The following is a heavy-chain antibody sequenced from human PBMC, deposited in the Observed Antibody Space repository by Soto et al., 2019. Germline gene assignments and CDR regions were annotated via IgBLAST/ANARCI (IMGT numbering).Heavy chain of an antibody. D-gene: IGHD6-19*01. V-gene: IGHV3-74*01. CDR3: ARETGYSSGWRQDY. J-gene: IGHJ4*02. Sequence: PGGSLRLSCAASGFTFSSYWMHWVRQAPGKGLVWVSRINSDGSSISYADSVKGRFTISRDNAKNTLYLQMNSLRVEDTAVYYCARETGYSSGWRQDYWXQGTLVTVSS. CDR1: GFTFSSYW. CDR2: INSDGSSI.